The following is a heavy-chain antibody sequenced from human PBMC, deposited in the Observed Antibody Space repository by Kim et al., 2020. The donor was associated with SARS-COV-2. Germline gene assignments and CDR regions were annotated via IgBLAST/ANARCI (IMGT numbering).Heavy chain of an antibody. Sequence: GSLRLSCAASGFTFSSYGMHWVRQAPGKGLEWVAVISYDGSNKYYADSVKGRFTISRDNSKNTLYLQMNSLRAEDTAVYYCAKDRRVAVAGIDYWGQGT. CDR3: AKDRRVAVAGIDY. D-gene: IGHD6-19*01. V-gene: IGHV3-30*18. CDR1: GFTFSSYG. CDR2: ISYDGSNK. J-gene: IGHJ4*02.